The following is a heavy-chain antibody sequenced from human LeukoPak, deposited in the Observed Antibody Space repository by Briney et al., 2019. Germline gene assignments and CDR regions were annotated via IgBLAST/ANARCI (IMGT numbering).Heavy chain of an antibody. Sequence: SETLSLTCTVSGGSISSYYWSWIRQPAGKGLEWIGRIYTSGSTNYNPSLKSRVTISVDTSKNQFSLKLSSVTAADTAVYYCARGRGLDYDILTGYIDYWGQGTLVTVSS. V-gene: IGHV4-4*07. J-gene: IGHJ4*02. CDR1: GGSISSYY. CDR3: ARGRGLDYDILTGYIDY. CDR2: IYTSGST. D-gene: IGHD3-9*01.